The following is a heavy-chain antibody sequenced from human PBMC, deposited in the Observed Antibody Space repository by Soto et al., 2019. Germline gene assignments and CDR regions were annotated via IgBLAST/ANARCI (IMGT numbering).Heavy chain of an antibody. CDR2: IYPGDSDT. V-gene: IGHV5-51*01. CDR3: ARHEDYYYYMDV. Sequence: GSLRLSCAASGFTFSSYGMHWVRQMPGKGLEWMGIIYPGDSDTRYSPSFQGQVTISADKSISTAYLQWSRLKSSDTAMYYCARHEDYYYYMDVWGKGTTVTVSS. J-gene: IGHJ6*03. CDR1: GFTFSSYG.